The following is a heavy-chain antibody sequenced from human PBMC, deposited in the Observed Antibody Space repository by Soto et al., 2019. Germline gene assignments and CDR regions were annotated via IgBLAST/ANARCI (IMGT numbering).Heavy chain of an antibody. CDR3: ARDWVDTAIQGHYYYYYGMDV. Sequence: ASVKVSCKASGYTFTGYYMHWVRQAPGQGLEWMGWINPNSGGTNYAQKFQGRVTMTRDTSISTAYMELSRLRSDDTAVYYRARDWVDTAIQGHYYYYYGMDVWGQGTTVTV. D-gene: IGHD5-18*01. J-gene: IGHJ6*02. V-gene: IGHV1-2*02. CDR1: GYTFTGYY. CDR2: INPNSGGT.